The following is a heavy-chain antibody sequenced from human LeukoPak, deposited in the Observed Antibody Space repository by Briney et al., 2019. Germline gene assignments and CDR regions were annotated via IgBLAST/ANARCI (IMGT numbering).Heavy chain of an antibody. CDR1: GFTFSTYT. D-gene: IGHD7-27*01. Sequence: GGSLRLSCAASGFTFSTYTMYWVRHPPGKRPEWVSIIGNNGGGIHYADSVKGRFTISRDNFKNALYLQMNSLRVEDTAVYYCAIDPNWGTHSWGQGVLVTVSS. V-gene: IGHV3-23*01. CDR2: IGNNGGGI. CDR3: AIDPNWGTHS. J-gene: IGHJ4*02.